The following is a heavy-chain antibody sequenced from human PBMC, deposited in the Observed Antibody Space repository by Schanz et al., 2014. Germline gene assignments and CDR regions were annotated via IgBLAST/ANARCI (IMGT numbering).Heavy chain of an antibody. D-gene: IGHD5-12*01. Sequence: QVQLLQFGGGVVQPGRSLRLSCAASGFTFSSYAMHWDRQAPGKGLEWVALISNDGSIKYYADSVEGRFTISRDNSRNTLYLQMNSLRTEDTAVYYCASPSGYSDYGTYFDFWGQGTLVTVSS. CDR3: ASPSGYSDYGTYFDF. J-gene: IGHJ4*02. V-gene: IGHV3-30-3*01. CDR2: ISNDGSIK. CDR1: GFTFSSYA.